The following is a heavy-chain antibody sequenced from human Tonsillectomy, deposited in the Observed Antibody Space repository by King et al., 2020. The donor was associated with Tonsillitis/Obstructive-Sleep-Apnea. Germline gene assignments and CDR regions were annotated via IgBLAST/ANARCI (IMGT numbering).Heavy chain of an antibody. D-gene: IGHD2-21*01. J-gene: IGHJ3*02. V-gene: IGHV3-11*01. CDR1: AFTFSDYY. Sequence: VQLVESGGGLVKPGGSLRLSCAASAFTFSDYYMSWTRQAPGKGLEGISYISSSGSSIYYADSVKGRFTISRDNAKNSLYLQMNSLRADDTAVYYCARVVEPDAFDSWGQGTMVTVS. CDR3: ARVVEPDAFDS. CDR2: ISSSGSSI.